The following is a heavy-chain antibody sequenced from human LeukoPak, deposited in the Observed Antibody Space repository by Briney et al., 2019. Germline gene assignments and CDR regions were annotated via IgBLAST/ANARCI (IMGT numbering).Heavy chain of an antibody. CDR2: INHSGST. CDR3: ARGHSRAALHGIDY. V-gene: IGHV4-34*01. CDR1: GGSFSGYY. D-gene: IGHD3-10*01. J-gene: IGHJ4*02. Sequence: SETLSLTCAVYGGSFSGYYWSWIRQPPGKGLEWIGEINHSGSTNYNPSLKSRVTISVDTSKNQFSLNLSSVTAADTAVYYCARGHSRAALHGIDYWGQGTLVTVSS.